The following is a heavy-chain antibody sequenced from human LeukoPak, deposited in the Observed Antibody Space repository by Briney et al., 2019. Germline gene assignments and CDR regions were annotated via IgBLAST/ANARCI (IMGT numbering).Heavy chain of an antibody. CDR3: ARLKYYYDSSGYRAEYFQH. V-gene: IGHV4-59*01. D-gene: IGHD3-22*01. J-gene: IGHJ1*01. Sequence: SETLSLTCTVSGGSISSYYWSWIRQPPGKGLEWIGYIYYSGSTNYNPSLKSRVTISVYTSKNQFSLKLNSVTAADTAVYYCARLKYYYDSSGYRAEYFQHWGQGTLVTVSS. CDR2: IYYSGST. CDR1: GGSISSYY.